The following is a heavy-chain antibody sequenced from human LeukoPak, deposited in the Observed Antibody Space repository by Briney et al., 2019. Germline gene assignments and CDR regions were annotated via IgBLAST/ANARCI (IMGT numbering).Heavy chain of an antibody. CDR2: ISGGGGGT. D-gene: IGHD3-22*01. CDR3: AKRGVVIRVILVGFHKEAYYFDS. Sequence: PGGSLRLSCAVSGITLSNYGMSWVRQAPGKGLEWVAGISGGGGGTTYADSVKGRFTISRDNAKNTLYLQMNSLRAEDTAVYFCAKRGVVIRVILVGFHKEAYYFDSWGQGALVTVSS. V-gene: IGHV3-23*01. J-gene: IGHJ4*02. CDR1: GITLSNYG.